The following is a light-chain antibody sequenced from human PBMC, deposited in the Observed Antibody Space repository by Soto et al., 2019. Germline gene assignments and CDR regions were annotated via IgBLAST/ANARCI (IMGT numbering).Light chain of an antibody. CDR2: DAS. J-gene: IGKJ5*01. Sequence: EIVLTQSPGTLSLSPGERATLSCRASQSVSSNYLAWYQQTPGRAPRLLFYDASSRANGIPDRFSGSGSGKDFTLTIDRLEPEDFAVYYCQQYGSSAITFGQGTRLDIK. CDR3: QQYGSSAIT. CDR1: QSVSSNY. V-gene: IGKV3-20*01.